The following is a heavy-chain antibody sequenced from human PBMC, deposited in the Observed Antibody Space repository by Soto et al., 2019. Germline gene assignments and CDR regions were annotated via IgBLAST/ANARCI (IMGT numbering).Heavy chain of an antibody. CDR2: TYYRSKWYN. Sequence: KQSQTLSLTCAISGDSVSSNSAAWNCIRQSPSRGLEWLGRTYYRSKWYNDYAVSVKSRITINPDTSKTQFSLRLNSVTPEDTAVYYCAREGESGSYDRPQGRVYYYYYGMDVWGQGTTVTVSS. V-gene: IGHV6-1*01. CDR3: AREGESGSYDRPQGRVYYYYYGMDV. J-gene: IGHJ6*02. D-gene: IGHD1-26*01. CDR1: GDSVSSNSAA.